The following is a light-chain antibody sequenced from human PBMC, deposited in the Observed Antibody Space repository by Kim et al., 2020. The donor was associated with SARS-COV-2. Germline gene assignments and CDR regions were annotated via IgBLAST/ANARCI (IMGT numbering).Light chain of an antibody. CDR2: LNSDGSH. V-gene: IGLV4-69*02. Sequence: ASVKLTCTLSSGHSHYAIAWLQQQPEKGLRHLMKLNSDGSHTKGDGIPDRFSGSSSGGERYLTISSLQSEDEADYYCQTWATGIRVFGGGTKLTVL. J-gene: IGLJ3*02. CDR3: QTWATGIRV. CDR1: SGHSHYA.